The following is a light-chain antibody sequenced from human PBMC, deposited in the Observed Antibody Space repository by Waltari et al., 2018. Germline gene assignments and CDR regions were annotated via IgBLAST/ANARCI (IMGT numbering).Light chain of an antibody. Sequence: DIQMTQSPSSLSASVGDSVTITCRASQNIDSYLNWYQQKPGRAPKLLIYATINLENGVPSRITGSGSETEFTLNIRSLQPEDFATYYCQQSSSAPWTFGQGTKVEIK. V-gene: IGKV1-39*01. CDR2: ATI. CDR3: QQSSSAPWT. CDR1: QNIDSY. J-gene: IGKJ1*01.